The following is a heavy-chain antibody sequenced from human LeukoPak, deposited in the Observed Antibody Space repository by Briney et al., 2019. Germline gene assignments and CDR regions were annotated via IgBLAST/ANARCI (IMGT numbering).Heavy chain of an antibody. CDR2: MRSDGSTK. CDR1: GFSFSSYG. CDR3: AKGYDSSGYYLDH. D-gene: IGHD3-22*01. Sequence: GGSLRLSCAASGFSFSSYGMHWVRQAPGKGLEWVAYMRSDGSTKYYADSVKGRFTISRDNSKNTLYLQMNGLRPEDTAVYYCAKGYDSSGYYLDHWGQGTLVTVSS. V-gene: IGHV3-30*02. J-gene: IGHJ4*02.